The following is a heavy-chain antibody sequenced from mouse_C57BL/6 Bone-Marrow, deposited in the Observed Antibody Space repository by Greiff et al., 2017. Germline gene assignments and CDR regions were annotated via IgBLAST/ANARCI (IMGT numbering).Heavy chain of an antibody. V-gene: IGHV3-6*01. CDR1: GYSITSGYY. CDR3: ARHYSKRYFDV. D-gene: IGHD2-5*01. CDR2: ISYDGSN. J-gene: IGHJ1*03. Sequence: ESGPGLVKPSQSLSLTCSVTGYSITSGYYWNWIRQFPGNKLEWMGYISYDGSNNYNPSLKNRISITRDTSKNQFFLKLNSVTTEDTATYYCARHYSKRYFDVWGTGTTVTVSS.